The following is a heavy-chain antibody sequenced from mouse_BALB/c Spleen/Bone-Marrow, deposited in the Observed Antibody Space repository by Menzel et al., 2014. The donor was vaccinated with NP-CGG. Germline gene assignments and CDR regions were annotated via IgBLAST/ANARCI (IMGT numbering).Heavy chain of an antibody. V-gene: IGHV1S56*01. J-gene: IGHJ4*01. CDR1: GYTFTGYY. CDR2: IYPGDGST. CDR3: ARGGGMDY. Sequence: VKLMESGPELVKPGASVKMSCKASGYTFTGYYIHWVKQRPGQGLEWIGWIYPGDGSTKYNEKFKGKTTLTADKSSSTAYMLLSSLTSEDSAIYFCARGGGMDYWGQGTSVTVSS.